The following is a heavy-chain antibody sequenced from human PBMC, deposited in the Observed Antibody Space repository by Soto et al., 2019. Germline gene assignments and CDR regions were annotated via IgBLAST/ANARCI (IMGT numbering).Heavy chain of an antibody. D-gene: IGHD2-21*02. J-gene: IGHJ6*02. V-gene: IGHV4-39*01. CDR1: GGSISSSSCY. CDR3: ARLTVEDGDGYYYYGLDV. CDR2: IYYSGST. Sequence: QLQLQESGPGLVKPSETLSLTCTVSGGSISSSSCYWGWIRQPPGKGLEWIGSIYYSGSTYYNPSPKCRVTISVDSSKDQFSLMLSSVTAADTAVYYCARLTVEDGDGYYYYGLDVWGQGTTVTVSS.